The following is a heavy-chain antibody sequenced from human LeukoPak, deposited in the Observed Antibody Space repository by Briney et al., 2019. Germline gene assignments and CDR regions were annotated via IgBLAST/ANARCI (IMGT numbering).Heavy chain of an antibody. Sequence: GSLRLSCAASGFTFSSYSMNWVRQAPGKGLEWVSSISSSSSYIYYADSVKGQFTISRDNAKNSLYLQMNSPRGEDTAVYYCARDRGFHYFDYWGQGTLVTVSS. V-gene: IGHV3-21*01. D-gene: IGHD1-26*01. CDR3: ARDRGFHYFDY. CDR2: ISSSSSYI. J-gene: IGHJ4*02. CDR1: GFTFSSYS.